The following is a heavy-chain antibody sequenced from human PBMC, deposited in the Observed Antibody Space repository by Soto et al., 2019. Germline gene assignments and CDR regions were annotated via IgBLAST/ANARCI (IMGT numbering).Heavy chain of an antibody. V-gene: IGHV3-74*01. CDR2: TKSDGSGT. Sequence: EVQLVESGGGLLQPGGSLTLSCTASGFTFSNYWMHWVRQAPRKGLVWVSRTKSDGSGTSYTDSVKGRFTISRDNAYNTLYLQRRNLRAEDTAVYYCARGGFDYGPGRMDVWGKGTTVIVSS. J-gene: IGHJ6*04. D-gene: IGHD3-10*01. CDR3: ARGGFDYGPGRMDV. CDR1: GFTFSNYW.